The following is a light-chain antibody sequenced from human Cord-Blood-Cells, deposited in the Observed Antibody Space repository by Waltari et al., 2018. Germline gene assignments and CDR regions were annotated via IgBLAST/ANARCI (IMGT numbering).Light chain of an antibody. CDR1: SSNIGSNY. CDR3: AAWDDSLSGYV. Sequence: QSVLTQPPSASGTPGQRVTIPCSGSSSNIGSNYVYWYQQLPGTAPTLLIYRNNQRPSGVPDRFSGSKSGTSASLAISGLRSEDEADYYCAAWDDSLSGYVFGTGTKVTVL. J-gene: IGLJ1*01. CDR2: RNN. V-gene: IGLV1-47*01.